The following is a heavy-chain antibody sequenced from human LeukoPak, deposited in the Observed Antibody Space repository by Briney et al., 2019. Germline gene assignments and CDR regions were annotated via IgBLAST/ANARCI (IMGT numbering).Heavy chain of an antibody. CDR3: ARDGAPYYDILTGYQSGFDY. D-gene: IGHD3-9*01. CDR1: GFTFSSYS. J-gene: IGHJ4*02. CDR2: IISSSSTI. V-gene: IGHV3-48*04. Sequence: GSLRLSCAASGFTFSSYSMNWVRQAPGKGLEWVSYIISSSSTIYYADSVKGRFTISRDNAKNSLYLQMNSLRAEDTAVYYCARDGAPYYDILTGYQSGFDYWGQGTLVTVSS.